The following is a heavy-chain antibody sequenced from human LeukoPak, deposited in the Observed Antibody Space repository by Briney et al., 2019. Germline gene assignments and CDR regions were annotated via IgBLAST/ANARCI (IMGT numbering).Heavy chain of an antibody. D-gene: IGHD1-26*01. CDR3: ASNGGNSGTFLQLDY. CDR1: GFTVSTTY. CDR2: IYSGGNT. J-gene: IGHJ4*02. V-gene: IGHV3-66*02. Sequence: QPGGSLSLSCAASGFTVSTTYMTWVRQAPGKGLEWVSVIYSGGNTYHTDSVKGQFTIFRDNSENTLYLQMNSLRAEDTAVYYCASNGGNSGTFLQLDYWGQGTLVTVSS.